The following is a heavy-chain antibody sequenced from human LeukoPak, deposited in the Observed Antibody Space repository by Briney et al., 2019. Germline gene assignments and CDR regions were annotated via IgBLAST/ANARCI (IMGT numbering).Heavy chain of an antibody. CDR2: IYPGDSDT. D-gene: IGHD6-25*01. J-gene: IGHJ3*02. Sequence: KCGESLKISCEGSGYTYSNYWIGWVRQMPGKGLEWMGIIYPGDSDTRYSPSFQGLVTISADKSISTAYLQWSSLEASDTAMYYCARTSGSAPPDAFDIWGQGTMVTVSS. CDR3: ARTSGSAPPDAFDI. CDR1: GYTYSNYW. V-gene: IGHV5-51*01.